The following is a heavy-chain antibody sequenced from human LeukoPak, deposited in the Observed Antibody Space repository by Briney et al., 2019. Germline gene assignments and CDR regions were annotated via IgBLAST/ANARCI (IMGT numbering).Heavy chain of an antibody. D-gene: IGHD1-1*01. J-gene: IGHJ5*02. CDR3: ARSTTAGSQQWFDP. CDR1: GDSVSSKSAA. V-gene: IGHV6-1*01. CDR2: TYYTSQWHN. Sequence: SQTLSRTCAISGDSVSSKSAAWNWIRQSPSRGLEWLGRTYYTSQWHNDFAVSVKSRITINPDTSKNQFSLQLNSVTPEDTAVYYRARSTTAGSQQWFDPWGQGTMVTVS.